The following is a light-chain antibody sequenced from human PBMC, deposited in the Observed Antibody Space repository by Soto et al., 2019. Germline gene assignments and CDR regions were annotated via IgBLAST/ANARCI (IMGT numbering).Light chain of an antibody. CDR2: DVS. J-gene: IGLJ1*01. CDR3: TSYTTSNTRQIV. CDR1: SSDVGGYNY. Sequence: QSALTPPASVSGSPGQSITISCTGTSSDVGGYNYVSWYQQHPGKAPKFMIYDVSNRPPGVSNRFSGSKSGNTASLTISGLQAEDEADYYCTSYTTSNTRQIVFGTGTKLTVL. V-gene: IGLV2-14*01.